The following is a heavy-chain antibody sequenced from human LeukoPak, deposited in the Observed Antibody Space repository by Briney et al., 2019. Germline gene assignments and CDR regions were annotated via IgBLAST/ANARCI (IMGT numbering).Heavy chain of an antibody. CDR3: ARDAMSSVTTSPYYFDY. J-gene: IGHJ4*02. V-gene: IGHV4-59*01. Sequence: SETLSLTCTVSGGSISSYYWSWIRQPPGKGLEWIGYIYYSGSTNYNPSLKSRVTISVDTSKKQFSLKLTSVTVADTAVYYCARDAMSSVTTSPYYFDYWGQGTLVTVSS. CDR2: IYYSGST. D-gene: IGHD4-17*01. CDR1: GGSISSYY.